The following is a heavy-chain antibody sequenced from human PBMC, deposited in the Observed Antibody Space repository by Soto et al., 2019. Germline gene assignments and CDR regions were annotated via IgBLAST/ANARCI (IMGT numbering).Heavy chain of an antibody. V-gene: IGHV3-21*01. CDR3: ARDQPGYSYGYGLGY. D-gene: IGHD5-18*01. Sequence: GGSLRLSCSASGFTFSSYSMNWVRQAPGKGLEWVSSISSSSSYIYYADSVKGRFTISRDNAKNSLYLQMNSLRAEDTAVYYCARDQPGYSYGYGLGYWGQGTLVTVSS. CDR1: GFTFSSYS. CDR2: ISSSSSYI. J-gene: IGHJ4*02.